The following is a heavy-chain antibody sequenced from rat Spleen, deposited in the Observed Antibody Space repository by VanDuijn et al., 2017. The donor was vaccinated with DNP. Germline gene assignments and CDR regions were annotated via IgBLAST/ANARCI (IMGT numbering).Heavy chain of an antibody. CDR2: INTDGST. Sequence: EVQLVESGGGLVQPGRSLRLSCTASGFTFSDFGMAWVRQTPTKGLEWVASINTDGSTYYPDSVKGRFTISRDDAKNSLYLQMNSLRSEDTATYYCTRQLGLDYWGQGVMVTVSA. CDR3: TRQLGLDY. D-gene: IGHD5-1*01. CDR1: GFTFSDFG. V-gene: IGHV5S13*01. J-gene: IGHJ2*01.